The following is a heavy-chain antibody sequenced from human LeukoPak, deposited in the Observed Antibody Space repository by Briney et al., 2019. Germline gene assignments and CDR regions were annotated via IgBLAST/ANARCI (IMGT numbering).Heavy chain of an antibody. CDR3: ARRARGYSYGYCDY. V-gene: IGHV5-51*01. J-gene: IGHJ4*02. CDR2: IYPGDSDT. D-gene: IGHD5-18*01. CDR1: GYSFTSYW. Sequence: GESLKISCKGSGYSFTSYWNGWVRHMPGKGLEWMGIIYPGDSDTRYSPSFQGQVTISADKSISTAYLQWSSLKASDPAMYYCARRARGYSYGYCDYWGQGTLVTVSS.